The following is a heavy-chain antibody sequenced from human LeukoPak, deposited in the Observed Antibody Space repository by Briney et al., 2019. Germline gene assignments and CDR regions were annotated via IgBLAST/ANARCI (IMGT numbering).Heavy chain of an antibody. CDR1: GFTFSSYS. Sequence: GGSLRLSCAASGFTFSSYSMNWVRQAPGKGPEWVSYISSSTTTTYHADSVKGRFTISRDNAKNSLYLQMNSLRAEDTAMYYCARGVPTMILVGDYWGQGILVTVSS. CDR3: ARGVPTMILVGDY. V-gene: IGHV3-48*04. J-gene: IGHJ4*02. CDR2: ISSSTTTT. D-gene: IGHD3-22*01.